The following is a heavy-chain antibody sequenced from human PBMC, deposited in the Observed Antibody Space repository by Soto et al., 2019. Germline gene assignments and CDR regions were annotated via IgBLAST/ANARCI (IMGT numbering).Heavy chain of an antibody. CDR3: ARDNLNYYDSSGYYPYYYYGMDV. V-gene: IGHV1-69*13. CDR2: IIPIFGTA. D-gene: IGHD3-22*01. CDR1: GGTFSSYA. Sequence: GASVKVSCKASGGTFSSYAISWVRQAPGQGLEWMGGIIPIFGTANYAQKFQGRVTITADESTSTAYMELSSLRSEDTAVYYCARDNLNYYDSSGYYPYYYYGMDVWGQGTTVTVSS. J-gene: IGHJ6*02.